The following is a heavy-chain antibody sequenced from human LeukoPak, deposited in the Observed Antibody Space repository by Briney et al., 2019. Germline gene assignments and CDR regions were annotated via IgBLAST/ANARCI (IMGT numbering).Heavy chain of an antibody. J-gene: IGHJ5*02. Sequence: PSETLSLTCAVYGGSFSGYYWSWLRQPPGKGLEWIGEINHSGSTNYNPSLKSRVTISVDTSKNQFSLKLSSVTAADTAVYYCARGGREVWFDPWGQGTLVTVSS. CDR3: ARGGREVWFDP. CDR2: INHSGST. CDR1: GGSFSGYY. V-gene: IGHV4-34*01. D-gene: IGHD3-10*01.